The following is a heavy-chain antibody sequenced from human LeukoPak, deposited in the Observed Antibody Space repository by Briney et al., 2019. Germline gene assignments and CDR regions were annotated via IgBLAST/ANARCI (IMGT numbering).Heavy chain of an antibody. D-gene: IGHD3-22*01. CDR3: ARLFNYYDNSGYYQYYFDY. Sequence: ASGKVSCKASGYTLTSYYMHWVRQAPGQGLEWMGWINPNTGDTSFAQKFQGRVTLTRDTSISTAYMELSRLKSDDTAVYYCARLFNYYDNSGYYQYYFDYWGQGTLVTVSS. J-gene: IGHJ4*02. V-gene: IGHV1-2*02. CDR1: GYTLTSYY. CDR2: INPNTGDT.